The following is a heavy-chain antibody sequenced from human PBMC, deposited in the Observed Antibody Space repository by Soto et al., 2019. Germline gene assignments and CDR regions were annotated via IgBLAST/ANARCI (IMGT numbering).Heavy chain of an antibody. CDR2: LTPNSGNT. D-gene: IGHD2-21*02. J-gene: IGHJ4*02. Sequence: QVQLVQSGAEVKKPGASVKVSCEASGYTFTSYDIKWVRQATGQGLEWMGWLTPNSGNTGYAEKFQGRVTMTSNPSITTAYMELSSLRSEDTAVYYCARLVCGGDCYVDYWGQGTLVTVSS. CDR1: GYTFTSYD. CDR3: ARLVCGGDCYVDY. V-gene: IGHV1-8*01.